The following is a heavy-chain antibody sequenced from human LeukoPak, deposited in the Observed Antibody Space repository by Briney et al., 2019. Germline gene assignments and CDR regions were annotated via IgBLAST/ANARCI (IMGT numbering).Heavy chain of an antibody. J-gene: IGHJ3*02. CDR3: ARWTLRVGVSRADAFDI. CDR1: GGSFSGYY. CDR2: INHSGST. Sequence: SETLSLTCAVYGGSFSGYYWSWIRQPPGKGLEWIGEINHSGSTHYNPSLKSRVTISVDTSKNQFSLKVSSVTAADTAVYHCARWTLRVGVSRADAFDIWGQGTMVTVSS. V-gene: IGHV4-34*01. D-gene: IGHD1-26*01.